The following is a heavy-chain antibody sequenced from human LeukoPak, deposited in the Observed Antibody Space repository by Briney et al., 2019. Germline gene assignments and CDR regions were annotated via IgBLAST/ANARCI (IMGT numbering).Heavy chain of an antibody. Sequence: GGSLRLSCAASGFTFSIFGMHWVRQAPGKGLEWVAVIWYDGSTTFYADSVKGRFTISRDNSKNTLYLQMNSLRAEDTAVYYCAKELITMIVLAYFVYWGQGTLVTVSS. V-gene: IGHV3-33*06. J-gene: IGHJ4*02. D-gene: IGHD3-22*01. CDR1: GFTFSIFG. CDR3: AKELITMIVLAYFVY. CDR2: IWYDGSTT.